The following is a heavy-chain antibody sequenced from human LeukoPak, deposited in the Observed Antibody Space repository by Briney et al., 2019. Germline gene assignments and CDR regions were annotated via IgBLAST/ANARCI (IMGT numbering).Heavy chain of an antibody. J-gene: IGHJ4*02. D-gene: IGHD5-12*01. CDR1: GYTFTSYV. CDR2: ISAYNGNT. Sequence: ASVKVSCKTSGYTFTSYVISWVRQAPGQGLEWMGWISAYNGNTNYAQKLQGRVTMTTDTSTSTAYMELRSLRSDDTAVYYCAKSGSGVATTNFDYWGQGTLVTVSS. CDR3: AKSGSGVATTNFDY. V-gene: IGHV1-18*01.